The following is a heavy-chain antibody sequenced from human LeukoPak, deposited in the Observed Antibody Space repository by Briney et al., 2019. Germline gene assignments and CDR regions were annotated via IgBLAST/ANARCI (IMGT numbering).Heavy chain of an antibody. CDR2: IGGDNGHT. V-gene: IGHV1-18*01. D-gene: IGHD2-15*01. CDR1: VYTFTNYG. Sequence: ASVTVSFKASVYTFTNYGFTWVRQAPGQGLEWMGWIGGDNGHTNYAQNFQGRVTMTTETSTSTAYMELRSLRSDDTAVYYCARAGYSSGGSWYPGAFDYWGQGTLVTVSS. CDR3: ARAGYSSGGSWYPGAFDY. J-gene: IGHJ4*02.